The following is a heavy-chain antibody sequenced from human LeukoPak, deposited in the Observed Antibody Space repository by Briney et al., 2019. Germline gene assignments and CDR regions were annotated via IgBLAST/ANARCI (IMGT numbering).Heavy chain of an antibody. Sequence: PGRSLRLSCAASGFTFSSYGMHWVRQAPGKGLEWVAVIWYDGSNKYYADSVKGRFTISRDSSKNTLYLQMNSLRAEDTAVYYCARDDTAMVKPFDYWGQGTLVTVSS. CDR1: GFTFSSYG. J-gene: IGHJ4*02. CDR3: ARDDTAMVKPFDY. D-gene: IGHD5-18*01. V-gene: IGHV3-33*01. CDR2: IWYDGSNK.